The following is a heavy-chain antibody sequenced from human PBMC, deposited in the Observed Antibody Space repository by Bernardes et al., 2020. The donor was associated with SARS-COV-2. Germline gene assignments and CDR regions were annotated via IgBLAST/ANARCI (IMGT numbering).Heavy chain of an antibody. J-gene: IGHJ4*02. CDR3: AKAHATGSAYDY. CDR2: ISAISSNT. CDR1: VFTFNSFT. Sequence: CLKPCCTASVFTFNSFTMCWVRRSSWKGLEWVSEISAISSNTYYADSVKGRLTISRDNSNNRLHLQMSSLRVEDTAMYYCAKAHATGSAYDYWGQGTLVNDSS. D-gene: IGHD2-15*01. V-gene: IGHV3-23*01.